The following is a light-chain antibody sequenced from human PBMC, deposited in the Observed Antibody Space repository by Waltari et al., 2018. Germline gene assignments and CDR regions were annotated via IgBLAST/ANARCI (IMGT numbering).Light chain of an antibody. CDR1: QSIGSW. Sequence: DIQMTQSPSTLSASVGDRVTITCRASQSIGSWLAWYQQKAGKAPKLLIYKASSLEGGVPSRFSGSGSGTEFTLTISSLQPDDFATYYCQQYDSLWTFDQGTKVEIK. V-gene: IGKV1-5*03. J-gene: IGKJ1*01. CDR2: KAS. CDR3: QQYDSLWT.